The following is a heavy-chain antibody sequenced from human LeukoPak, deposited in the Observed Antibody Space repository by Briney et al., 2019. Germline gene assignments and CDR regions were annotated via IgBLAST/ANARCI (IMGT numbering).Heavy chain of an antibody. J-gene: IGHJ3*02. CDR2: IYPGDSDT. CDR3: ARPDRTYYYDVLGAFDI. CDR1: GYSFTSYW. Sequence: PGESLKISCQGSGYSFTSYWIGWVRQLPGKGLEWMGIIYPGDSDTRYSPSFQGQVTISADKSISTAYLQWSSLKASDTAMYYCARPDRTYYYDVLGAFDIWGQGTMVTVSS. V-gene: IGHV5-51*01. D-gene: IGHD3-22*01.